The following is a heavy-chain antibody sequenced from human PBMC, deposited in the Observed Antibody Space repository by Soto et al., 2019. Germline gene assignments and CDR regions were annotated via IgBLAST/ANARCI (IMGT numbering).Heavy chain of an antibody. V-gene: IGHV4-59*08. CDR1: GGSISSYY. Sequence: PSETLSLTCTVSGGSISSYYWSWIRQPPGKGLEWIGYIYYSGSTNYNPSLKSRVTISVDTSKNQFSLKLSSVTAADTAVYYCARHDYGDYVDYWGQGPLVTVSS. D-gene: IGHD4-17*01. CDR3: ARHDYGDYVDY. J-gene: IGHJ4*02. CDR2: IYYSGST.